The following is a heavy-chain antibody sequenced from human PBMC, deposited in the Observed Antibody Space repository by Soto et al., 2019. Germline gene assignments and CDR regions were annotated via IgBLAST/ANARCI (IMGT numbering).Heavy chain of an antibody. CDR1: GFSFSSFY. D-gene: IGHD3-22*01. V-gene: IGHV3-23*01. CDR2: VNTNGVST. J-gene: IGHJ4*02. Sequence: GGSLRLSCAASGFSFSSFYIHWVRQTPGKELMWVSRVNTNGVSTYYADSVKGRFTISRDNSKNTLYLQMNSLRAEDTAVYYCAKSPGMYYYDSSGYYHYDYWGQGTLVTVSS. CDR3: AKSPGMYYYDSSGYYHYDY.